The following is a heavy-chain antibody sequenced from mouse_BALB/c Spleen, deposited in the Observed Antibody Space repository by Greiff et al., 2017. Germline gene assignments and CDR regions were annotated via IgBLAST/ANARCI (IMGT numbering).Heavy chain of an antibody. J-gene: IGHJ1*01. V-gene: IGHV5-17*02. CDR2: ISSGSSTI. D-gene: IGHD4-1*01. CDR3: ARNGNWYFDV. Sequence: EVKLMESGGGLVQPGGSRKLSCAASGFTFSSFGMHWVRPAPAKGLEWVAYISSGSSTIYYADTVKGRFTISRDNPKNTLFLQLTSLRSEDTAMFYCARNGNWYFDVWGAGTTVTVSS. CDR1: GFTFSSFG.